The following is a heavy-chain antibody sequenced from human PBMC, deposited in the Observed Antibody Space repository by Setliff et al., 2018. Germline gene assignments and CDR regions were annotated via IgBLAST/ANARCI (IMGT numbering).Heavy chain of an antibody. J-gene: IGHJ6*03. CDR1: GGTFSTLA. V-gene: IGHV1-69*10. Sequence: AASVKVSCKASGGTFSTLAITWVRQAPGQGLEWMGGTIPLLPLPNYAVKFQGRVTITADKSTSTAYMELSSLTSEDTAVYYCARNAITGTTKKYYYYLDVWGQGTTVTVSS. CDR3: ARNAITGTTKKYYYYLDV. CDR2: TIPLLPLP. D-gene: IGHD1-7*01.